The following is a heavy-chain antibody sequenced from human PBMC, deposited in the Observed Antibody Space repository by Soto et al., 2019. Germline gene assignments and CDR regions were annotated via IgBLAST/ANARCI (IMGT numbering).Heavy chain of an antibody. V-gene: IGHV4-31*03. Sequence: SETLSLTCTVSGGSISSGGYYWSWIRQHPGKGLEWIGYIYYSGSTYYNPSLKSRVTISVDTSKNQFSLKLSSVTAADTAVYYCASNDYGDTNWFDPWGQGTLVTAPQ. CDR1: GGSISSGGYY. D-gene: IGHD4-17*01. CDR2: IYYSGST. CDR3: ASNDYGDTNWFDP. J-gene: IGHJ5*02.